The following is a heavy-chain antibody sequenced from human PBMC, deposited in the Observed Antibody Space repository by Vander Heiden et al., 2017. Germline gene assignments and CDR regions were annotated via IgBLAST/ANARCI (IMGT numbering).Heavy chain of an antibody. CDR1: GGSINNYY. Sequence: QVQLPESGPGLVKSSETLSLTCNVTGGSINNYYFSWIRRAAGKGLEWIGRVYSNGVTNYNPSLRTRVTMSADLSKNQVSLSLTSVTAADTAVYFCARGSYLDDWGQGTLVTVSS. J-gene: IGHJ4*02. D-gene: IGHD3-10*01. CDR2: VYSNGVT. CDR3: ARGSYLDD. V-gene: IGHV4-4*07.